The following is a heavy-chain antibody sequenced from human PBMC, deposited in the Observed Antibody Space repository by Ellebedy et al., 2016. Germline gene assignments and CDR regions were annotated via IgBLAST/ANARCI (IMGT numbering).Heavy chain of an antibody. CDR1: GGTFSGSA. J-gene: IGHJ2*01. CDR2: IIPMFGTT. D-gene: IGHD2-15*01. V-gene: IGHV1-69*13. CDR3: ASGGRGYFDL. Sequence: ASVKVSCKTFGGTFSGSAITWVRQAPGQGLEWMGGIIPMFGTTNYAQKFQGRLTITADESTRTAYMELSSLRSEDLALYYCASGGRGYFDLWGRGTLVTVST.